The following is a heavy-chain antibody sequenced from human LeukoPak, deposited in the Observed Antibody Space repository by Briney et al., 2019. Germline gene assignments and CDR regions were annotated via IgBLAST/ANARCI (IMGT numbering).Heavy chain of an antibody. CDR2: IYYSGST. J-gene: IGHJ3*02. V-gene: IGHV4-39*01. CDR3: ARHPPGSNRAFDI. CDR1: GGSISSSSYY. D-gene: IGHD1-26*01. Sequence: SETLSLTCIVSGGSISSSSYYWGWIRQPPGKGLEWIGSIYYSGSTYYNPSLKSRVTISVDTSKNQFSLKLSSVTAADTAVYYCARHPPGSNRAFDIWGQGTMVTVSS.